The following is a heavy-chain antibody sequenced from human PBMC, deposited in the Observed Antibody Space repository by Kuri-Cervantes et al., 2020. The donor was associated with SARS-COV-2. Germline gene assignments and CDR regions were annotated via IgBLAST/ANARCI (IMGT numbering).Heavy chain of an antibody. J-gene: IGHJ5*02. V-gene: IGHV1-69*13. CDR3: ARDPEWSVNSWFDP. CDR2: IIPSLDTA. D-gene: IGHD2-8*01. Sequence: SVKVSCKASGGTFSSSAFSWVRQAPGQGLEWMGGIIPSLDTANYPQKFQGRVTITADGSTNTAYMELSRLRSDDTAVYYCARDPEWSVNSWFDPWGQGTLVTVSS. CDR1: GGTFSSSA.